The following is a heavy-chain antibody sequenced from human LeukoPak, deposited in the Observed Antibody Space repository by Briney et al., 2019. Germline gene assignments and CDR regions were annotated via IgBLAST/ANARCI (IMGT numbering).Heavy chain of an antibody. J-gene: IGHJ4*02. CDR2: ISYDGDKK. CDR3: ARVGTTSPFDY. D-gene: IGHD5-12*01. CDR1: GFTFSDFA. Sequence: PGGSLRLSCAASGFTFSDFAMHWIRQAPGKGLEWVAVISYDGDKKYYPDSVKGRFTISRDDSRNALYLQLSSLGAEDTAVYYCARVGTTSPFDYWGQGTLVTVSS. V-gene: IGHV3-30*03.